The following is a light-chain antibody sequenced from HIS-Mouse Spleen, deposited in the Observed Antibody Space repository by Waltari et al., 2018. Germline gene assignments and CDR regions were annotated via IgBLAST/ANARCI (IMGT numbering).Light chain of an antibody. CDR2: DAS. CDR3: QQFNSYPT. V-gene: IGKV1-13*02. CDR1: QGFTSA. Sequence: AIQLTQSPSSLSASVGDRVTITCRASQGFTSALAWYKQKPGKATKLLIYDASSLESGVPSRFSGSGSGTDFTLTISSLQPEDFATYYCQQFNSYPTFGPGTKVDIK. J-gene: IGKJ3*01.